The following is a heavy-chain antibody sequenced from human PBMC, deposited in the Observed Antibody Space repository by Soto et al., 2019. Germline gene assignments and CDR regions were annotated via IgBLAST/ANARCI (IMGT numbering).Heavy chain of an antibody. CDR1: GYTFTGYY. CDR3: ARGDGGAAAITYHFEE. D-gene: IGHD1-26*01. J-gene: IGHJ4*02. Sequence: ASVKVSCKASGYTFTGYYMHWVRQAPGQGLEWMGWINPNSGGTNYAQKFQGWVTMTRDTSISTAYMELSRLRSDDTAVYYCARGDGGAAAITYHFEEWGQGALDTVTS. CDR2: INPNSGGT. V-gene: IGHV1-2*04.